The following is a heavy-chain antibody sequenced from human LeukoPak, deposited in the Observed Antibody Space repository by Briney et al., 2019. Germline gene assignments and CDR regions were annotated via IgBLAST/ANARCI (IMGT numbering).Heavy chain of an antibody. J-gene: IGHJ4*02. CDR2: VSWRSGSI. V-gene: IGHV3-9*01. CDR3: ARAGDTSGYYHYCDY. Sequence: PGRSLRLSCAASGFRFGDYAMHWVRQAPGKGLEWVSGVSWRSGSIGYADSVKGRFTISRDNAKNSLYLQMNNLRVEDTALYYCARAGDTSGYYHYCDYWGQGTLVTVSS. D-gene: IGHD3-22*01. CDR1: GFRFGDYA.